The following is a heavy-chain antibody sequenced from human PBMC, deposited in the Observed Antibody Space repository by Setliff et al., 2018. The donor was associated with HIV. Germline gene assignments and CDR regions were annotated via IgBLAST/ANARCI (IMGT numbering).Heavy chain of an antibody. V-gene: IGHV3-30*02. J-gene: IGHJ4*02. D-gene: IGHD1-20*01. CDR1: GFTFTSYG. Sequence: GGSLRLSCAASGFTFTSYGMHWVRQAPGKGLEWVAVIWYDGSYKYYADSVKGRFTISRDNSENTLYLQMDGLRAEDTAVYYCAKDKGGYNWNYFDYWGPGTQVTVSS. CDR2: IWYDGSYK. CDR3: AKDKGGYNWNYFDY.